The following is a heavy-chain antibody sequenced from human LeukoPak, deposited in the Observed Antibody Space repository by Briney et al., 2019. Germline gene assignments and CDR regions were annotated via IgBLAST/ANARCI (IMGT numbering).Heavy chain of an antibody. CDR1: GFTFSTYA. CDR2: IKGGGGDP. V-gene: IGHV3-23*01. Sequence: GGSLRLSCAASGFTFSTYAMGWVRQAPGKGLEWVSSIKGGGGDPFYADSVKGRFTISRDNSKNTLFLQLNSLRAEDTAVYYCVKGGHDFNPFYWWGQGTLVTVSS. CDR3: VKGGHDFNPFYW. J-gene: IGHJ4*02. D-gene: IGHD2-21*02.